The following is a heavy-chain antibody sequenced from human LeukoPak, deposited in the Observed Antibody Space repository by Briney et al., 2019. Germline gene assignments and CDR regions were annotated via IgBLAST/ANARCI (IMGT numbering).Heavy chain of an antibody. D-gene: IGHD1-26*01. CDR1: GYTFTTYA. Sequence: ALVKVSCKASGYTFTTYAMNWVRQAPGQGLEWMGWINTNTGNPTYAQGFTGRFVFSLDTSVSTAYLQISSLKAEDTAVYYCARDGSYSPRCWFDPWGQGTLVTVSS. J-gene: IGHJ5*02. V-gene: IGHV7-4-1*02. CDR3: ARDGSYSPRCWFDP. CDR2: INTNTGNP.